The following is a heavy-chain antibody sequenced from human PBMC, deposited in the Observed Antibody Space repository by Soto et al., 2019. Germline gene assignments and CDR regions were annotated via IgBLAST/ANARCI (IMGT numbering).Heavy chain of an antibody. CDR2: ISSRGTTI. Sequence: DVQLVETGGGLVQPGGSLRLSCAVSGFSSSSYAMNWVRQAPGKGLEWVSFISSRGTTIYYADSVEGRFTISRNNAQNSLYLQMYSLRDEDTAFYYCVRQGFCSGASCNHYFYFYAIDVWGQGTTVIVSS. D-gene: IGHD2-15*01. V-gene: IGHV3-48*02. J-gene: IGHJ6*02. CDR3: VRQGFCSGASCNHYFYFYAIDV. CDR1: GFSSSSYA.